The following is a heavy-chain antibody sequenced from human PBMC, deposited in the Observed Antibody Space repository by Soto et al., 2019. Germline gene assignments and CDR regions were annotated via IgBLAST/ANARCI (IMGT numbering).Heavy chain of an antibody. V-gene: IGHV3-15*01. CDR2: SKSKTDGGTT. CDR3: TTDWDTSYYYDSSGYSGLGY. Sequence: PGGSLRLSCAASGFTFSNAWMSWVRQAPGTGLERVGRSKSKTDGGTTDYAAPVKGRFTISRDDSKNTLYLQMNSLKTEDTAVYYCTTDWDTSYYYDSSGYSGLGYWGQGTLVTVAS. CDR1: GFTFSNAW. D-gene: IGHD3-22*01. J-gene: IGHJ4*02.